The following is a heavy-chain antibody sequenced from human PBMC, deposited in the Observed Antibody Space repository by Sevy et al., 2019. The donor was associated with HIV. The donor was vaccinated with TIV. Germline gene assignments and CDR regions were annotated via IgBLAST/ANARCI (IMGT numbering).Heavy chain of an antibody. CDR2: INPSGGST. J-gene: IGHJ4*02. Sequence: ASVKVSCKASGYTFTSYYMHWVRQAPGQGLEWMGIINPSGGSTSYAQKFQGRVTMTRDTSTGTVYMELSSLRSEDTAVYYCARGEYYYDSSGYQTPFDYWGQGTLVTVSS. D-gene: IGHD3-22*01. CDR1: GYTFTSYY. V-gene: IGHV1-46*01. CDR3: ARGEYYYDSSGYQTPFDY.